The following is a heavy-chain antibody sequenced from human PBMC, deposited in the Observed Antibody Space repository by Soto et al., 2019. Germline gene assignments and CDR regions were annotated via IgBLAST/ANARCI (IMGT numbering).Heavy chain of an antibody. CDR3: AKDSQWFGELPLNGMDV. V-gene: IGHV3-30*18. D-gene: IGHD3-10*01. J-gene: IGHJ6*02. Sequence: GGSLRLSCAASGFTFSNYGMHWVRQAPGKGLEWVSVISYAGTNKHYADSVRGRFTISRDNSKNTLYLQMNSLRPEDTAVYYCAKDSQWFGELPLNGMDVWGQGTTVTVSS. CDR1: GFTFSNYG. CDR2: ISYAGTNK.